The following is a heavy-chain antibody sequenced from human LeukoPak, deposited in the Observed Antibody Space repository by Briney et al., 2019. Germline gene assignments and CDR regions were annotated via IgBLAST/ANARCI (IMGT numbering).Heavy chain of an antibody. D-gene: IGHD2-2*01. J-gene: IGHJ4*02. V-gene: IGHV3-30*18. CDR2: ISYDERNE. Sequence: PGGSLRLSCAASGFTFSSSGMHWVRQAPGQGPEWVAFISYDERNEYYADSVKGRFTVSRDTSKTTLYLQMNSLRPEDTAVYYCAKDLRYCSGTNCYYYFDSWGQGTLVTVSS. CDR3: AKDLRYCSGTNCYYYFDS. CDR1: GFTFSSSG.